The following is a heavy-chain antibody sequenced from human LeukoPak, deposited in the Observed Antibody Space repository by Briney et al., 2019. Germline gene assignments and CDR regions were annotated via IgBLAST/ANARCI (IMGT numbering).Heavy chain of an antibody. CDR1: GFTFDDYA. J-gene: IGHJ6*02. CDR2: ISGDGGGT. V-gene: IGHV3-43*02. D-gene: IGHD3-10*01. Sequence: GGSLRLSCAASGFTFDDYAMHWVRQAPGKGLEWVSLISGDGGGTYYADSVKGRFTISRDNSKNSLYLQMNSLRTEDTALYYCAKDISEEYYYGSGSYSYGMDVWGQGTTVTVSS. CDR3: AKDISEEYYYGSGSYSYGMDV.